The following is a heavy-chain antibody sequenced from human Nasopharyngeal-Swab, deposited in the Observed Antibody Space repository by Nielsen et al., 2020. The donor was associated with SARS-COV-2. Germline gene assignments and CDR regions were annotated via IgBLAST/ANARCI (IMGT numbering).Heavy chain of an antibody. Sequence: GESLKISCAASGFTFSSYEMNWVRQAPGKGLEWVSYISSSGSTICYADSVKGRFTISRDNAKNSLYLQMNSLRAEDTAVYYCARDDHTVVVTAVGHDAFDIWGQGTMVTVSS. V-gene: IGHV3-48*03. CDR2: ISSSGSTI. J-gene: IGHJ3*02. D-gene: IGHD2-21*02. CDR3: ARDDHTVVVTAVGHDAFDI. CDR1: GFTFSSYE.